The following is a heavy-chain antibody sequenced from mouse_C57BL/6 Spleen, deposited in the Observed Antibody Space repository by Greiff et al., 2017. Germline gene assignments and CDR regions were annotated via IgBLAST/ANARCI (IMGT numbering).Heavy chain of an antibody. CDR1: GYTFTSYD. J-gene: IGHJ2*01. CDR3: AIPYYGDSSYCCNC. V-gene: IGHV1-85*01. D-gene: IGHD1-1*01. CDR2: IYPRDGST. Sequence: VQLQQPGPELVKPGASVKLSCKASGYTFTSYDINWVKQRPGQGLEWIGWIYPRDGSTKYNEKFKGKATLTVDTSSSTAYMELHSLTSENSAVYFIAIPYYGDSSYCCNCWGQGTTLTVSS.